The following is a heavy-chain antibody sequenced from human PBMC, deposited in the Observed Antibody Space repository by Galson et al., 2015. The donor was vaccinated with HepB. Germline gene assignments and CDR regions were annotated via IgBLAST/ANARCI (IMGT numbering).Heavy chain of an antibody. V-gene: IGHV1-18*01. Sequence: SVKVSCKASGYTFTSYGISWVRQAPGQGLEWMGWISAYNGNANYAQNLQGRLTMTQDTSTSTAYMELRSLRSDDTAVYYCTRDLGGSPGVFFDYWGQGTLVTVSS. CDR1: GYTFTSYG. D-gene: IGHD1-26*01. CDR3: TRDLGGSPGVFFDY. CDR2: ISAYNGNA. J-gene: IGHJ4*02.